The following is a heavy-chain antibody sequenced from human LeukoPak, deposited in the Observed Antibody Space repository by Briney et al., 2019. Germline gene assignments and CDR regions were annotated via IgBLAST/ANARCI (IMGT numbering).Heavy chain of an antibody. V-gene: IGHV3-23*01. CDR2: IGGSGTRT. CDR1: GFTFTTYG. D-gene: IGHD5-18*01. J-gene: IGHJ4*02. Sequence: PGGSLRLSCSASGFTFTTYGMNWVRQAPGKGLEWVSGIGGSGTRTYYADSVKGRFTISRDNSKNTLYLQMNSLRTEDTALYYCATSGYSYGYVRYWGQGTLVTVSS. CDR3: ATSGYSYGYVRY.